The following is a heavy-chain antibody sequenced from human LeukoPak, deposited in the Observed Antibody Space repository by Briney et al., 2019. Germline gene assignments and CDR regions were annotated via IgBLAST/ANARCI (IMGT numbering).Heavy chain of an antibody. J-gene: IGHJ4*02. D-gene: IGHD2/OR15-2a*01. Sequence: GGSLRLSCAASGFSFNSYAMTWVRQAPGKGLEWVSVISGSGDKTYYADSVKGRFTISRDNSKNTLCLQMHSLRAEDTAKYYCAKGSHSTGWSYFDYWGQGTLVTVSS. CDR1: GFSFNSYA. CDR2: ISGSGDKT. CDR3: AKGSHSTGWSYFDY. V-gene: IGHV3-23*01.